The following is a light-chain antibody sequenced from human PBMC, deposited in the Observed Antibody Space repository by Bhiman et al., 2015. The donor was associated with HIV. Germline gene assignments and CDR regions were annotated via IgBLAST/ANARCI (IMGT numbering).Light chain of an antibody. CDR1: SSDVGGYNY. V-gene: IGLV2-14*01. CDR2: DVS. CDR3: TSYTSSSTRV. J-gene: IGLJ2*01. Sequence: QSALTQPASVSGSPGQSITISCTGTSSDVGGYNYVSWYQQHPGKAPKLMICDVSRRPSGVSNRFSGSKSGNAASLTISGLQAEDEADYYCTSYTSSSTRVFGGGTKVTVL.